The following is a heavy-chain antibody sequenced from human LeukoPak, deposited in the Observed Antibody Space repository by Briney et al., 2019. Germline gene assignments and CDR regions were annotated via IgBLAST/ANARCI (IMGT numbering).Heavy chain of an antibody. J-gene: IGHJ4*02. CDR2: ISAYNGNT. V-gene: IGHV1-18*01. Sequence: ASVKVSCKPSGYIFTSFGISWVRQAPGQGLEWMGWISAYNGNTNYAQRLQGRVTMTTDTSTSTAYMQLTSLTSDDTAVYYCARRNSCSGGNCYPPDYWGQGTLVTVSS. CDR3: ARRNSCSGGNCYPPDY. CDR1: GYIFTSFG. D-gene: IGHD2-15*01.